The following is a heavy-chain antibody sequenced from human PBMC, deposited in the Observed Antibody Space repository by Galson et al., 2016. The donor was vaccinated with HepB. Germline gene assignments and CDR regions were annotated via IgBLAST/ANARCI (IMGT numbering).Heavy chain of an antibody. V-gene: IGHV3-53*01. D-gene: IGHD6-13*01. CDR2: IYSGGTT. CDR3: ARGATPGTRYFDL. J-gene: IGHJ2*01. CDR1: GFTVSSNY. Sequence: SLRLSCAASGFTVSSNYMSWVRQAPGKGLEWVSVIYSGGTTHDADAVEGRFTVSRANSKNTLYLQMNSLGAADTAVYYCARGATPGTRYFDLWGRGTLVTVSS.